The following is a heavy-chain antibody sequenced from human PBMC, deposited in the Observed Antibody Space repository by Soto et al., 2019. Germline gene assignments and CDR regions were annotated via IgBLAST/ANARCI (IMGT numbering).Heavy chain of an antibody. CDR1: GYTFTGYY. Sequence: GASVKVSCKASGYTFTGYYMHWVRQAPGQGLEWMGWINPNSGGTNYAQKLQGRVTMTRDTSISTAYMELSRLRSDDTAVYYCARDWVDTAIQGHYYYYYGMDVWGQGTTVTVSS. D-gene: IGHD5-18*01. J-gene: IGHJ6*02. CDR2: INPNSGGT. CDR3: ARDWVDTAIQGHYYYYYGMDV. V-gene: IGHV1-2*02.